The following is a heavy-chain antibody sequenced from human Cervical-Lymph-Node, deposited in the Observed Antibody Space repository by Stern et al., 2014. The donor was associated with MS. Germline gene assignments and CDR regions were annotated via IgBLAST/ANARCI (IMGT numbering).Heavy chain of an antibody. D-gene: IGHD3-3*01. Sequence: VQLVESGAVVKKPGSSVKISCEASGDTVIRSYMHWVRQAPGQGLEWMGLIKPSGSTTFYAQPFQGRVTLTRDTSPTAVYMELSNLRSGDTAVYYCASDSSGYDGFDIWGQGTLVTVSS. J-gene: IGHJ3*02. CDR2: IKPSGSTT. V-gene: IGHV1-46*01. CDR1: GDTVIRSY. CDR3: ASDSSGYDGFDI.